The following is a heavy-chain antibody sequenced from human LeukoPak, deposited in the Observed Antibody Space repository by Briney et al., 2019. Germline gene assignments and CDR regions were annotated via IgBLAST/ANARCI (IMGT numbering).Heavy chain of an antibody. Sequence: GGSLRLSCAASGFAFSSSAMSWVRQAPGKGLEWVSSLSGSGGITDHADSVKGRFTISRDNSKNTLDLQMNSLRAEDTAVYYCASPYSGTYSYFDYWGQGTLVTVSS. CDR1: GFAFSSSA. J-gene: IGHJ4*02. V-gene: IGHV3-23*01. CDR2: LSGSGGIT. D-gene: IGHD1-26*01. CDR3: ASPYSGTYSYFDY.